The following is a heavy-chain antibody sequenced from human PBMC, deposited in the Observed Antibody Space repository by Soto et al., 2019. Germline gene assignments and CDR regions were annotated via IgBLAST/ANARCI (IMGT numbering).Heavy chain of an antibody. CDR3: ARGRRTTVTTAVIYYYGMDV. CDR1: GFTFSSYG. CDR2: IWYDGSNK. J-gene: IGHJ6*02. V-gene: IGHV3-33*01. Sequence: GGSLRLSCAASGFTFSSYGMHWVRQAPGKGLEWVAVIWYDGSNKYYADSVKGRFTISRDNSKNTLYLQMNSLRAEDTAVYYCARGRRTTVTTAVIYYYGMDVWGQGTTVTVSS. D-gene: IGHD4-17*01.